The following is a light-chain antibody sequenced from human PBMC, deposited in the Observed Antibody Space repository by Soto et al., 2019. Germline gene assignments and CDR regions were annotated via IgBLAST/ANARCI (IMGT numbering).Light chain of an antibody. Sequence: VLTQSPASLSLSPGERATLSCRASQSVTKYVAWYQQKPGQAPRLVIYDVSKRATGIPARFSGSGSGTDFTLTISSLEPEDVAIYYCLQGSNLPLTFGGGTKLEIK. V-gene: IGKV3-11*01. CDR1: QSVTKY. CDR3: LQGSNLPLT. CDR2: DVS. J-gene: IGKJ4*01.